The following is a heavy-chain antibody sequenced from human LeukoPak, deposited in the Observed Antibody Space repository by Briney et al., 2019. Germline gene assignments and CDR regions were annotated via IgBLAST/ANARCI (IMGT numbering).Heavy chain of an antibody. V-gene: IGHV4-59*01. CDR1: GGSISSYQ. D-gene: IGHD2-2*01. CDR3: ARYIVVLPVGRDYYGVDV. Sequence: SETLSLTCAVSGGSISSYQWTWLRQTPEKGLEWIGNMYFGGGTDYNPSLMSRVSTSVDTSKNQFSLKVTSVTAADTAVYYCARYIVVLPVGRDYYGVDVWGQGTTVTVSS. J-gene: IGHJ6*02. CDR2: MYFGGGT.